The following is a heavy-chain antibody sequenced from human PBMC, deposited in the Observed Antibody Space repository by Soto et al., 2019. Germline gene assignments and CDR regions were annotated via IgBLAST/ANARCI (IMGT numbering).Heavy chain of an antibody. J-gene: IGHJ4*02. CDR1: GGSMNSGGYC. D-gene: IGHD2-15*01. Sequence: QVPLQESGPGLVKPSQTLSLTCTVSGGSMNSGGYCWSWIRQHPGEGLEWIGCISYGGTTSYNPSLKSRVIISVDTSKNQFSLKLTSVTAADTAVYYCSRGILVWGQGTLITVSS. V-gene: IGHV4-31*03. CDR3: SRGILV. CDR2: ISYGGTT.